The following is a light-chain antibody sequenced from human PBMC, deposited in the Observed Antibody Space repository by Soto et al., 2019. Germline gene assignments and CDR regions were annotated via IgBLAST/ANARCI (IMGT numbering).Light chain of an antibody. CDR1: SSNIGSNY. CDR2: KND. J-gene: IGLJ2*01. CDR3: AAWDDSLNGLV. Sequence: QSVLTQPPSASRTPGQRVTMSCSGSSSNIGSNYVSWYRQLPRTAPTVLIHKNDQRASGLPDRFSGSKSGTSASLAISGLRSEDEADYYCAAWDDSLNGLVFGGGTKLTVL. V-gene: IGLV1-47*01.